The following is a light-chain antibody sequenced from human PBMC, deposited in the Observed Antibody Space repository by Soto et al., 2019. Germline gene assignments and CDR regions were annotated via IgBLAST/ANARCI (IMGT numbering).Light chain of an antibody. J-gene: IGLJ1*01. CDR1: TNDVGGYNY. Sequence: QSALTQPASVSGSPGQSITISCTGTTNDVGGYNYVSWYQQHPGQAPKLIISEVNNRPPGVSDRFSGSKSGSTASLTISGLQTEDEADSFCSSYTTTSAFVFGPGTKLTVL. V-gene: IGLV2-14*01. CDR3: SSYTTTSAFV. CDR2: EVN.